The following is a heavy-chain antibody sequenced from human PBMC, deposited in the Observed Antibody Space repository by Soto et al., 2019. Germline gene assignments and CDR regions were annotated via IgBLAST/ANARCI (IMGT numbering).Heavy chain of an antibody. CDR1: GFTFSSYA. CDR3: ARGQHGLDH. V-gene: IGHV3-30-3*01. Sequence: QVQLLESGGGVVQPGRSLRLSCAASGFTFSSYAMHWVRQPPGKGLEWVAVVSNDGRNKFYADSVRGRFTISRDNSKSTLYLEMDSLRVEDTAVFYCARGQHGLDHWGQGSLV. D-gene: IGHD2-8*01. CDR2: VSNDGRNK. J-gene: IGHJ4*02.